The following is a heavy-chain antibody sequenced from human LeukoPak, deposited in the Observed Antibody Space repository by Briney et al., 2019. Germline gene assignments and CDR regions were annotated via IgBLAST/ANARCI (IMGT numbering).Heavy chain of an antibody. D-gene: IGHD3-16*02. J-gene: IGHJ3*02. V-gene: IGHV1-18*01. CDR3: ARGLWITFGGVIGSPFDI. CDR1: GYTFTSYG. CDR2: ISAYNGNT. Sequence: ASVKVSCKASGYTFTSYGIRWVRQAPGQGLEWMGWISAYNGNTNYAQKLQGRVTMTTDTSTSTAYMGLRSLRSDDTAVYYCARGLWITFGGVIGSPFDIWGQGTMVTVSS.